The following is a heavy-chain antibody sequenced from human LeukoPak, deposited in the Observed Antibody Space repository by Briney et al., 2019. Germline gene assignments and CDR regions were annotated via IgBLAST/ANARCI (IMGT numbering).Heavy chain of an antibody. Sequence: GGFLRLSCAVSGFTVRSKYMSWVRQAPGKGLEWVSVIYSGGSTYYADSVKGRVTISRDNSKNTLYLQMNSLRAEDTAVYYCARGLAVAGSDAFDIWGQGTMVTVPS. D-gene: IGHD6-19*01. CDR2: IYSGGST. V-gene: IGHV3-53*01. CDR1: GFTVRSKY. CDR3: ARGLAVAGSDAFDI. J-gene: IGHJ3*02.